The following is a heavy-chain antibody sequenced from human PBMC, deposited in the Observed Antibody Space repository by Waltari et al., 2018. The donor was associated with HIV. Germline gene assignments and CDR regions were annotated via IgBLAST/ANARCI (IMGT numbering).Heavy chain of an antibody. CDR2: MNPNSGAT. V-gene: IGHV1-8*01. D-gene: IGHD3-10*01. J-gene: IGHJ4*02. CDR3: ARTDRGVNGQEFDY. CDR1: GYTFSNYD. Sequence: QVQLVQSVAEVKKPGASVRVSCKASGYTFSNYDMNWVRQASGQGLEWMGWMNPNSGATGYAQKFQGRVSMTRSTSIRTAYMELSSLTSEDTAVYYCARTDRGVNGQEFDYWGQGTLVTVSS.